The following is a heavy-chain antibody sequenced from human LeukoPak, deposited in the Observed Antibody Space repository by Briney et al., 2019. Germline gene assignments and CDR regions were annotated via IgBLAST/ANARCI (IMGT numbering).Heavy chain of an antibody. J-gene: IGHJ4*02. CDR2: IKQDGSEK. V-gene: IGHV3-7*01. Sequence: GGSLRLSCADSGFTFSSYWMSWVRQAPGKGLEWVANIKQDGSEKYYVDSVKGRFTISRDNAKNSLYLQMNSLRAEDTAVYYCARCMSGWCNLHYWGQGTLVTVSS. CDR1: GFTFSSYW. CDR3: ARCMSGWCNLHY. D-gene: IGHD6-13*01.